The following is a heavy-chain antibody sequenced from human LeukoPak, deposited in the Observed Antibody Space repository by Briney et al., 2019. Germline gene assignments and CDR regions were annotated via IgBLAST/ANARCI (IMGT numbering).Heavy chain of an antibody. D-gene: IGHD6-13*01. J-gene: IGHJ6*03. CDR1: GFTFSDYY. CDR2: ISSSGSTT. V-gene: IGHV3-11*01. CDR3: ASRSSSSWYQPSYYYYMDV. Sequence: PGGSLRLSCAASGFTFSDYYMSWIRQAPGKGLEWVSYISSSGSTTYYADSVKGRFTISRDNSKNTLYLQMNSLRAEDTAVYYCASRSSSSWYQPSYYYYMDVWGKGTTVTVSS.